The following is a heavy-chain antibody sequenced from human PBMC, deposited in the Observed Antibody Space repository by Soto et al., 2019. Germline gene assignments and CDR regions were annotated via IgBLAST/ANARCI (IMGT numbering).Heavy chain of an antibody. D-gene: IGHD6-6*01. J-gene: IGHJ4*02. V-gene: IGHV5-51*01. CDR1: GYSCTSYW. CDR3: ARQRPHSYYFDY. Sequence: ESLKISWKGSGYSCTSYWIGCVRQMPGKGLEWMGIIYPGDSDTRYSPSFQGQVTISADKPISTAYLQWSSLKASDTAMYYCARQRPHSYYFDYWGQGTLVTVYS. CDR2: IYPGDSDT.